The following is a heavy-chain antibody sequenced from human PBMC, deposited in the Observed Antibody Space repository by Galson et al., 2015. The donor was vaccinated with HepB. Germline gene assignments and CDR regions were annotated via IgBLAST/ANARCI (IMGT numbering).Heavy chain of an antibody. CDR3: SGLWIDRYDY. V-gene: IGHV3-49*03. J-gene: IGHJ4*02. D-gene: IGHD5-12*01. CDR2: IRSKTYGGTT. Sequence: SLRLSCAASGFTFADHTMSWFRQAPGKGLEWVGFIRSKTYGGTTELAASVKGRFTISRDDSKSIAYLQMNSLKTEDTAVYYCSGLWIDRYDYWGQGTLVTVSS. CDR1: GFTFADHT.